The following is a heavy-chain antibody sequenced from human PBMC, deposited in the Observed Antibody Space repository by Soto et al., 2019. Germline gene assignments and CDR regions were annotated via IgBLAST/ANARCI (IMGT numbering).Heavy chain of an antibody. CDR3: ARGDRGAFDL. V-gene: IGHV3-74*01. CDR1: GFTFSYYW. CDR2: IHSDGSST. Sequence: EVRLVESEGGLVQPGGSLSLSCAASGFTFSYYWMHWVRQAPGQGLLWVSRIHSDGSSTTYADSVKGRFTISRDNAKNTVSLQMNSLRVEDTGVHFCARGDRGAFDLWGQGTMVTVSS. J-gene: IGHJ3*01. D-gene: IGHD2-21*02.